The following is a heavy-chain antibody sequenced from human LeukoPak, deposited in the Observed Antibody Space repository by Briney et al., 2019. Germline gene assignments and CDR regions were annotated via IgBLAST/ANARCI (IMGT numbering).Heavy chain of an antibody. CDR1: GFTFSSYG. CDR3: ARDPITGTVRYYYYMDV. Sequence: PGGSLRLSCAASGFTFSSYGMHWVRQAPGKGLECVAVIWYDGSNKYYADSVKGRFTISRDNSKNTLYLQMNSLRAEDTAVYYCARDPITGTVRYYYYMDVWGKGTTVTVSS. V-gene: IGHV3-33*01. D-gene: IGHD1-7*01. J-gene: IGHJ6*03. CDR2: IWYDGSNK.